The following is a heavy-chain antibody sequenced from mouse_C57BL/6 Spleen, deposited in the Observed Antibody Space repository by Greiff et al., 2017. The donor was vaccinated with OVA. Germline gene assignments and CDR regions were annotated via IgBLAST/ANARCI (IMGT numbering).Heavy chain of an antibody. CDR2: IWSGGST. CDR3: ARTLYYGSSLDY. CDR1: GFSLTSYG. J-gene: IGHJ2*01. V-gene: IGHV2-2*01. D-gene: IGHD1-1*01. Sequence: VHLVESGPGLVQPSQSLSITCTVSGFSLTSYGVHWVRQSPGKGLEWLGVIWSGGSTDYNAAFISRLSISKDNSKSQVFFKMNSLQADDTAIYYCARTLYYGSSLDYWGQGTTLTVSS.